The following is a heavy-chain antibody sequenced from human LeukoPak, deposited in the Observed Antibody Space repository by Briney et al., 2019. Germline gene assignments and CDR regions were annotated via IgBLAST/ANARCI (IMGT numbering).Heavy chain of an antibody. CDR2: ISSSSSYI. V-gene: IGHV3-21*01. Sequence: GGSLRLSCAASGFTFSSYSMNWVRQAPGKGLEWVSSISSSSSYIYYADSVKGRFTISRDNAKNSLYLQMNSLRAEDTAVYYCARERLRTLGREFDPWGQGTLVTVSS. J-gene: IGHJ5*02. CDR3: ARERLRTLGREFDP. CDR1: GFTFSSYS. D-gene: IGHD4-17*01.